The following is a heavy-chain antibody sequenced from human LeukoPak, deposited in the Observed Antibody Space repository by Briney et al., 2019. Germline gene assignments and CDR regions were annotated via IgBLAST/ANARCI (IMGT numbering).Heavy chain of an antibody. J-gene: IGHJ4*02. CDR3: ARGGGDYYLDY. D-gene: IGHD3-16*01. V-gene: IGHV4-59*12. Sequence: SETLSLTCTVSGGSISSYYWSWIRQPPGKGLEWIGYIYYSGSTNYNPSLKSRVTTSVDTSKNQFSLKLSSVTAADTAVYYCARGGGDYYLDYWGQGTLVTVSS. CDR2: IYYSGST. CDR1: GGSISSYY.